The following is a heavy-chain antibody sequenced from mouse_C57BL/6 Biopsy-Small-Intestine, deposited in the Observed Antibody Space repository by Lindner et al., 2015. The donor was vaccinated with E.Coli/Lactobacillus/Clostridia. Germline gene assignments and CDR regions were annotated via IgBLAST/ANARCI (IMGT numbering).Heavy chain of an antibody. CDR1: GYAFTNYL. CDR3: ARGPYDYDYAVDY. Sequence: VQLQESGAELVRPGTSVKVSCKASGYAFTNYLIEWVKQRPGQGLEWIGVINPGSGDTDFNEKFKGKATLTADKSSSTAYMQLSSLTSEDSAVYFCARGPYDYDYAVDYWGQGTSVTVSS. V-gene: IGHV1-54*01. D-gene: IGHD2-4*01. CDR2: INPGSGDT. J-gene: IGHJ4*01.